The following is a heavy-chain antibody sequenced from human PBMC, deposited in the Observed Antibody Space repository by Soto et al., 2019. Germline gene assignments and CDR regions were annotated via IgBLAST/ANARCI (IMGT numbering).Heavy chain of an antibody. CDR3: AREMRGVYNQRDGFF. V-gene: IGHV3-33*01. J-gene: IGHJ4*02. D-gene: IGHD3-3*01. CDR1: GFTFSSYG. CDR2: IWYDGSNK. Sequence: PGGSLRLSCAASGFTFSSYGMHWVRQAPGKGLEWVALIWYDGSNKYYADSVKGRFTISRDNSKNTLYLEMNSLRVEDTAVYYCAREMRGVYNQRDGFFWGQGTLVTVSS.